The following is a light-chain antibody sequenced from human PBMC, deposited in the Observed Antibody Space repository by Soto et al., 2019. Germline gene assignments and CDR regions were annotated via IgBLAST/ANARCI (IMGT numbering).Light chain of an antibody. CDR2: DAS. CDR1: QSVSSSY. V-gene: IGKV3-20*01. Sequence: EIVLTQSPGTLSLSPGERATLSCRASQSVSSSYLGWYQQKPGQAPRLLIYDASIRATGIPDRFSGSGSGTDFTLTISRLEPEDFAVYYCQQYGGSPRTFGQGTKVEVK. CDR3: QQYGGSPRT. J-gene: IGKJ1*01.